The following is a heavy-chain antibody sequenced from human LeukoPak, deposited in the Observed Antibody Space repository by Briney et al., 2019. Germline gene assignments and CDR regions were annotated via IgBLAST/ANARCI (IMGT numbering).Heavy chain of an antibody. D-gene: IGHD2-2*01. Sequence: PGGSLRLSCAASGFTFSSYWMSWVRQAPGKGLEWVANIKQDGSEKYYVDSVKGRFTISRDNAKNSLYLQMNSLRAEDTAVYYCARGGVWGTSPFDYWGQGTLVTVSS. V-gene: IGHV3-7*01. CDR2: IKQDGSEK. CDR3: ARGGVWGTSPFDY. J-gene: IGHJ4*02. CDR1: GFTFSSYW.